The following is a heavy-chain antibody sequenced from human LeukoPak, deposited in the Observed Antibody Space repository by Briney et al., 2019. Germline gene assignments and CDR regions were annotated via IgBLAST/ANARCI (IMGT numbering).Heavy chain of an antibody. CDR1: GFTFSNYW. CDR3: TRPTEY. V-gene: IGHV3-7*01. J-gene: IGHJ4*02. CDR2: IKEDGSEK. Sequence: GGSLRLSCAASGFTFSNYWMSWVRQAPGKGLEWLANIKEDGSEKYYVDSVRGRFTISRDNAKNSLYLQMNSLRPEDTAVYYCTRPTEYWGQGALVTVSS.